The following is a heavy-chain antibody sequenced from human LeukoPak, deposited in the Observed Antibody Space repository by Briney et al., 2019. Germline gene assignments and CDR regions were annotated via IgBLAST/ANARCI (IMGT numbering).Heavy chain of an antibody. Sequence: GGSLRLSCAATGFSISDYYMSWIRQAPGKGLEWVSYITNSGSTVYYIDSVKGRFTISRDNAKNSLYLQMNSLRAEDTAVYYCARVAVGSYDWFDPWGQGTLVTVSS. CDR3: ARVAVGSYDWFDP. CDR2: ITNSGSTV. D-gene: IGHD1-26*01. J-gene: IGHJ5*02. V-gene: IGHV3-11*01. CDR1: GFSISDYY.